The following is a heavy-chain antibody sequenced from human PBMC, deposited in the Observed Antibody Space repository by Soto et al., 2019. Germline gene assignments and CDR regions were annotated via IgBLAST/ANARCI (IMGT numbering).Heavy chain of an antibody. CDR1: GYTFTNYW. Sequence: PGESLKISCQASGYTFTNYWIAWVRHMPGRGLEWMGLIFPRDSDTRYNSSFEGQVTISSDRSIATAYLQWTSLTPSDTPLYLSAGLGALLQPIDYWGRGAPVTVSS. D-gene: IGHD2-15*01. CDR2: IFPRDSDT. CDR3: AGLGALLQPIDY. J-gene: IGHJ4*02. V-gene: IGHV5-51*01.